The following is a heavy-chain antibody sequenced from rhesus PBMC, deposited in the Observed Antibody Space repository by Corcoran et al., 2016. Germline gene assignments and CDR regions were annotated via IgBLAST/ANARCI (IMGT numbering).Heavy chain of an antibody. V-gene: IGHV4-147*01. Sequence: QVQLQESGPGLVKPSETLSLTCAVSGGSISSNYWSWIRPSPGKGLVWIVYIYGGSGSTSYNPSLKSRVTISTDTSKNQFSLKLSSVTAADTAVYYCARCPGLVGLDSWGQGVVVTVSS. D-gene: IGHD2-21*01. CDR2: IYGGSGST. CDR1: GGSISSNY. J-gene: IGHJ6*01. CDR3: ARCPGLVGLDS.